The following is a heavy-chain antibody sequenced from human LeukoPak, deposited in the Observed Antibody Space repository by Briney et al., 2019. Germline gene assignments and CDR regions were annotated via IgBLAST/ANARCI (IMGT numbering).Heavy chain of an antibody. CDR2: INHSGST. D-gene: IGHD5-18*01. J-gene: IGHJ5*02. CDR3: ARGQLWSPGGWFDP. CDR1: GGSFSGYY. Sequence: SETLSLTCAVYGGSFSGYYWSWIRQPPGKGLEWIGEINHSGSTNYNPSLKSRVTISVDASKNQFSLKLSSVTAADTAVYYCARGQLWSPGGWFDPWGQGTLVTVSS. V-gene: IGHV4-34*01.